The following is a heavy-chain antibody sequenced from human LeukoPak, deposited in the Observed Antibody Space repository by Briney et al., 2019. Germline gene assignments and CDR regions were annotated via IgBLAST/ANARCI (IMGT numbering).Heavy chain of an antibody. Sequence: PGGSLRLSCAASGFTFSSYSMNWVRQAPGKGLEWVSSISSSSSYIYYADSVEGRFTISRDNAKNSLYLQMNSLRAEDTAVYYCATDIVGATQGEFDPWGQGTLVTVSS. D-gene: IGHD1-26*01. CDR2: ISSSSSYI. CDR3: ATDIVGATQGEFDP. V-gene: IGHV3-21*01. J-gene: IGHJ5*02. CDR1: GFTFSSYS.